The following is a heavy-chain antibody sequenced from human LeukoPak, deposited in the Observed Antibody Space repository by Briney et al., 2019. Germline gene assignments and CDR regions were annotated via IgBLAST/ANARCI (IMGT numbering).Heavy chain of an antibody. V-gene: IGHV1-2*02. Sequence: ASVTVSCKASGYTFTGYYMHWVRQAPGQGLEWMGWINPNSGATNYAQNFRGRVTMTRDTSINTAYMELSRLRSDDTAVYYCAREVAAAGNNWFDPWGQGTLVTVSS. D-gene: IGHD6-13*01. CDR2: INPNSGAT. J-gene: IGHJ5*02. CDR1: GYTFTGYY. CDR3: AREVAAAGNNWFDP.